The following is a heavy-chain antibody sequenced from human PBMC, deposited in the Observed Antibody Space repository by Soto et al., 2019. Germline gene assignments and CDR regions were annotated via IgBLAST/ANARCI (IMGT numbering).Heavy chain of an antibody. CDR1: EFTFSSYW. CDR3: ARTLLPYCRGVNCYSRGDYYYMDV. D-gene: IGHD2-15*01. Sequence: EVQLVESGGGLVQPGGSLRLSCAASEFTFSSYWMSWVRQAPGKGLEWVANIKQDGSEKYYVDSVKGRFTISRDNAKNSLYLQMNSLRGEDTAVYYCARTLLPYCRGVNCYSRGDYYYMDVWGKGTTVTVSS. J-gene: IGHJ6*03. V-gene: IGHV3-7*01. CDR2: IKQDGSEK.